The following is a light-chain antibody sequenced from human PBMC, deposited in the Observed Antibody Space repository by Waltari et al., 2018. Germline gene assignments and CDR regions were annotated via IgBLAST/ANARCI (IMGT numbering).Light chain of an antibody. CDR1: QSLLHSTGYND. V-gene: IGKV2-28*01. Sequence: DIVMTQSPLSLPVTPGEPASISCRSSQSLLHSTGYNDLDWYLQKPGQSPQLLIYLGSNRASGVPDRFSGSGSGTDFTLKISRVEAEDVGVYYCMQALQTLLTFGGGTKVEIK. CDR3: MQALQTLLT. J-gene: IGKJ4*01. CDR2: LGS.